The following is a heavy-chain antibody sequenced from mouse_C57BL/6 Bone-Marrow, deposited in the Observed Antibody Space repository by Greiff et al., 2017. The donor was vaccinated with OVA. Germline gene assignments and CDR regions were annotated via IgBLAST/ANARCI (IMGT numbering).Heavy chain of an antibody. Sequence: VQLQQSGAELMKPGASVKLSCKATGYTFTGYWIEWVKQRPGHGLEWIGEILPGSGSTNYNEKFKGKATFTADTSSNTAYMQLSSLTTEDSAIYYCARFPHYYGSSSPGFAYWGQGTLVTVSA. J-gene: IGHJ3*01. CDR1: GYTFTGYW. CDR2: ILPGSGST. V-gene: IGHV1-9*01. CDR3: ARFPHYYGSSSPGFAY. D-gene: IGHD1-1*01.